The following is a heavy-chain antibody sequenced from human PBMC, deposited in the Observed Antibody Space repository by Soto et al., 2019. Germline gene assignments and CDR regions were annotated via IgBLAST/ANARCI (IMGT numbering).Heavy chain of an antibody. CDR1: GFTFSSYS. CDR3: ARSLFDDAFDI. Sequence: EVPLVESGGGLVQPGGSLRLSCAASGFTFSSYSMNWVRQAPGKGLEWVSYISSSSSTIYYADSVKGRFTISRDNAKNSLYLQMNSLRAEDTAVYYCARSLFDDAFDIWGQGTMVTVSS. J-gene: IGHJ3*02. CDR2: ISSSSSTI. V-gene: IGHV3-48*01. D-gene: IGHD3-9*01.